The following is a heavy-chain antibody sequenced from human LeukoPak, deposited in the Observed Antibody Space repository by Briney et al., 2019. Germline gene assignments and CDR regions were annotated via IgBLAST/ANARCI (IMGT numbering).Heavy chain of an antibody. Sequence: ASVKVSCKASGYTFTSYGISWVRQAPGRGLEWMGWISAYNGNTNYAQKLQGRVTMTTDTSTSTAYMELRSLRSDDTAVYYCARDIRITMVRGVPQVGGYWGQGTLVTVSS. CDR1: GYTFTSYG. J-gene: IGHJ4*02. V-gene: IGHV1-18*01. CDR2: ISAYNGNT. D-gene: IGHD3-10*01. CDR3: ARDIRITMVRGVPQVGGY.